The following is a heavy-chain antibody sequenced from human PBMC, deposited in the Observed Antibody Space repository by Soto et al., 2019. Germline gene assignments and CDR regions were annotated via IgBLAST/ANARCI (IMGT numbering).Heavy chain of an antibody. J-gene: IGHJ4*02. CDR2: ISAYNGNT. D-gene: IGHD6-6*01. CDR3: ARSRSSSSKPSNDY. CDR1: GYTFTSYG. V-gene: IGHV1-18*01. Sequence: ASVKVSCKASGYTFTSYGISWVRQAPGQGLEWMGWISAYNGNTNYAQKLQGRVTMTTDTSTSTAYMELRSLRSDDTAVYYCARSRSSSSKPSNDYWGQGTLVTVSS.